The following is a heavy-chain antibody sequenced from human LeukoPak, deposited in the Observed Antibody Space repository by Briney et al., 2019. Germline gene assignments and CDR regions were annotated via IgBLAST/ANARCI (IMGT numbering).Heavy chain of an antibody. CDR3: AREGRYFDWSTPHYYYYYMDV. J-gene: IGHJ6*03. Sequence: SETLSLTRAVYGGSFSGYYWSWIRQPPGKGLEWIGEINHSGSTNYNPSLKSRVTISVDTSKNQFSLKLSSVTAADTAVYYCAREGRYFDWSTPHYYYYYMDVWGKGTTVTVSS. CDR2: INHSGST. V-gene: IGHV4-34*01. D-gene: IGHD3-9*01. CDR1: GGSFSGYY.